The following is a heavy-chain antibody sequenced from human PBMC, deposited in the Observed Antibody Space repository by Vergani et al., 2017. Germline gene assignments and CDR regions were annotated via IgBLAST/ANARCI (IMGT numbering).Heavy chain of an antibody. J-gene: IGHJ5*02. Sequence: QVQLVESGGGVVQPGRSLRLSCAASGFKFSDYAMHWVRQAPGKGLEWVTFVSYDGGVKYYAASVRGRFTVSRDNSKNTLYLEMNRLNVDDTAIYYCGKTQGTVVGTWWFDPWGQGTPVTVSS. CDR2: VSYDGGVK. V-gene: IGHV3-30-3*02. CDR1: GFKFSDYA. D-gene: IGHD1-7*01. CDR3: GKTQGTVVGTWWFDP.